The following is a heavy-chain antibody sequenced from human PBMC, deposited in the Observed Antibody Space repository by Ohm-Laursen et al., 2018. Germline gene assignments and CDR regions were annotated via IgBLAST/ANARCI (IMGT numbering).Heavy chain of an antibody. CDR2: IIPIFGTA. V-gene: IGHV1-69*06. D-gene: IGHD2-2*02. Sequence: SVKVSCKASGGTFSSYAISWVRQAPGQGLEWMGGIIPIFGTANYAQKFQGRVTITADKSTSTAYMELSSLRSEDTAVYYCAKGAYGYCSSTSCYRGGWYYYGMDVWGQGTTVTVSS. J-gene: IGHJ6*02. CDR1: GGTFSSYA. CDR3: AKGAYGYCSSTSCYRGGWYYYGMDV.